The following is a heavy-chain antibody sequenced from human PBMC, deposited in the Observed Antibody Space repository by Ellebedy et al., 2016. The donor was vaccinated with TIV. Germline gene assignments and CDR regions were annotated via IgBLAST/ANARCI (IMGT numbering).Heavy chain of an antibody. V-gene: IGHV4-59*01. D-gene: IGHD6-13*01. CDR1: GGSISPYY. CDR3: ARVVWQQPVSYAFDI. CDR2: IYYSGGT. Sequence: SQTLSLTCAVSGGSISPYYWSWIRQPPGKGLEWIGYIYYSGGTNYNPSLKSRVTISVDTSKNHFSLRLTSVTAADTAVYYCARVVWQQPVSYAFDIWGQGTMVTVSS. J-gene: IGHJ3*02.